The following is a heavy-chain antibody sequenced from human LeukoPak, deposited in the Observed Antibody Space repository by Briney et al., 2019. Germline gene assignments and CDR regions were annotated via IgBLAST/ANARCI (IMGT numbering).Heavy chain of an antibody. CDR1: GDSISSYY. CDR2: IYYSGST. J-gene: IGHJ4*02. D-gene: IGHD3-3*01. CDR3: ARGHRDDFWSGYYPDY. V-gene: IGHV4-59*01. Sequence: SETLSLTCTVSGDSISSYYWSWIRQPPGKGLEWIGYIYYSGSTNYNPSLKSRVTISVDTSKNQFSLKLSSVTAADAAVYYCARGHRDDFWSGYYPDYWGQGTLVTVSS.